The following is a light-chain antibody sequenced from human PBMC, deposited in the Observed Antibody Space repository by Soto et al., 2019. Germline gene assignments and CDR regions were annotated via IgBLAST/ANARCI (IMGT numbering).Light chain of an antibody. CDR3: QTSHSGLIGLI. Sequence: QLVMTQPPSVSGAPGQRVTIACTGNGSNLWTGFDVHWYRQFPGRAPKLLLSGTSHRPSGVPDRFSGSKSGTSASLAITGLQADDEADYYCQTSHSGLIGLIFGTGTKLTVL. V-gene: IGLV1-40*01. CDR1: GSNLWTGFD. J-gene: IGLJ1*01. CDR2: GTS.